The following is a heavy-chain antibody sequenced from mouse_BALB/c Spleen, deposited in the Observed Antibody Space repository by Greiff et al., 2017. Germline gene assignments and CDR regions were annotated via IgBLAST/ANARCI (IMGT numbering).Heavy chain of an antibody. Sequence: EVKLMESGGGLVQPGGSMKLSCVASGFTFSNYWMNWVRQSPEKGLEWVAEIRLKSNNYATHYAESVKGRFTISRDDSKSSVYLQMNNLRAEDTGIYYCTGYDYGGAVDYWGQGTSVTVSS. D-gene: IGHD2-4*01. CDR3: TGYDYGGAVDY. J-gene: IGHJ4*01. V-gene: IGHV6-6*02. CDR1: GFTFSNYW. CDR2: IRLKSNNYAT.